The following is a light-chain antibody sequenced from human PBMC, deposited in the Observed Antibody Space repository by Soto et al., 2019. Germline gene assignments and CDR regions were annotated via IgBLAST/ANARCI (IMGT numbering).Light chain of an antibody. CDR2: GIS. CDR1: RGVGSD. V-gene: IGKV1-6*01. J-gene: IGKJ2*01. CDR3: LQDYNYPFT. Sequence: AIQMTQSPSSLSASVGDRVTITCRASRGVGSDFGWYQQKPGKAPKVLIYGISSLHSGVPSRFSGSGSGTDFTLTITSLQPEDIATYYCLQDYNYPFTFGQGTKVDIK.